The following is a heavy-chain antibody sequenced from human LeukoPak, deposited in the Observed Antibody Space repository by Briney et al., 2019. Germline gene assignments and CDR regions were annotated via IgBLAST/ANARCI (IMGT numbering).Heavy chain of an antibody. J-gene: IGHJ4*02. V-gene: IGHV1-69*08. CDR2: IIPIIDRT. Sequence: SVKVSCKTSGDAFSTYTISWVRQAPGQGLEWMGRIIPIIDRTDFAQQFQGRLTLIADKLTTTAYMELSSLRSEDTAVYYCARDGLYSPFDYWGQGTLVTVPS. D-gene: IGHD5-18*01. CDR3: ARDGLYSPFDY. CDR1: GDAFSTYT.